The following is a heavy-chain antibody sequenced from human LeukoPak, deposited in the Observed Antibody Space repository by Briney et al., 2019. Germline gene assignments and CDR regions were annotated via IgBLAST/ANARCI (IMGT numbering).Heavy chain of an antibody. D-gene: IGHD3-3*01. V-gene: IGHV3-30*02. J-gene: IGHJ4*02. CDR2: IRYDGSNK. CDR3: AKSGVLRFLEWLSSPDYFDY. CDR1: GFTFSSYG. Sequence: GALRLSCAASGFTFSSYGMHWVRQAPGKGLEWVAFIRYDGSNKYYAASVKGRFTISRDNSKNTLYLQMNSLRAEDTAVYYCAKSGVLRFLEWLSSPDYFDYWGQGTLVTVSS.